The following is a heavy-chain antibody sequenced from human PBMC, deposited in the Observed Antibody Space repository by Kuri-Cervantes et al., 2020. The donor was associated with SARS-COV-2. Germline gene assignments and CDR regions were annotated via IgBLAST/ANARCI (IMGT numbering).Heavy chain of an antibody. Sequence: GESLKISCAASGFTFSGSAMHWVRQASGKGLEWVGRIRSKASSYATAYAASVKGTFTISRDDSKNTAYLQMNTLKTEATAVYCCTMGDWFDSWGQGTLVTVS. CDR3: TMGDWFDS. J-gene: IGHJ5*01. V-gene: IGHV3-73*01. CDR1: GFTFSGSA. D-gene: IGHD3-16*01. CDR2: IRSKASSYAT.